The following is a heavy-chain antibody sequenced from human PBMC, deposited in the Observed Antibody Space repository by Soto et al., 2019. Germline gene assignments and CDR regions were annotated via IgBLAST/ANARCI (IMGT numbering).Heavy chain of an antibody. Sequence: EVQLVESGGGLVQSGGSLRLSCAASGFTFSSYWMHWVRQAPGKGLVWVSRIKGDGISTNYADSVKGRFTISRDNAKDTVSLQMNSLSADDTAVYYCARGAMGNYYNDYWGQGTLVTVSS. V-gene: IGHV3-74*01. D-gene: IGHD3-10*01. CDR1: GFTFSSYW. CDR3: ARGAMGNYYNDY. CDR2: IKGDGIST. J-gene: IGHJ4*02.